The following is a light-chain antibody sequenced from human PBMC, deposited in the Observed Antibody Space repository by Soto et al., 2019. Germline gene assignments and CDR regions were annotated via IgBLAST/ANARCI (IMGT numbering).Light chain of an antibody. Sequence: QSVLTQPPSVSAAPGQKVTISCSGSSXNIENYYVSWYQQLPGTAPKLLIYDNNKRPSGIPDRFSGSKSGTSATLDITGLQTGDEADYYCGTYDSSLRDGVFGTGTKVTVL. J-gene: IGLJ1*01. V-gene: IGLV1-51*01. CDR2: DNN. CDR3: GTYDSSLRDGV. CDR1: SXNIENYY.